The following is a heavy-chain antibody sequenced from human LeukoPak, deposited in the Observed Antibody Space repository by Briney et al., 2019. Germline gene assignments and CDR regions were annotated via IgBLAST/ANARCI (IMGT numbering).Heavy chain of an antibody. CDR2: IYYSGST. J-gene: IGHJ4*02. CDR3: ARTPRSSWPSYFDY. Sequence: SETLSLTCTVSGGSISSYYWSWIRQPPGKGLGWIGYIYYSGSTNYNPSLKSRVTISVDTSKNQFSLKLSSVTAADTAVYYCARTPRSSWPSYFDYWGQGTLVTVSS. CDR1: GGSISSYY. V-gene: IGHV4-59*01. D-gene: IGHD6-13*01.